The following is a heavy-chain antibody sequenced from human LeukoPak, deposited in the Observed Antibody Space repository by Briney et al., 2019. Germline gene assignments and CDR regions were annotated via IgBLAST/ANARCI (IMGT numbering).Heavy chain of an antibody. D-gene: IGHD5-18*01. V-gene: IGHV3-23*01. CDR1: GFTFGSHA. J-gene: IGHJ4*02. Sequence: GGSLTLSCEASGFTFGSHAMYCVRHAPGKALEWVAGIFGSGGNPHYADPVKGRFTISRDNSRNTVYLQINSLRAEDTAVYYCGKTTVGYSSGQKPAWPVDYWGQGTLVTVSS. CDR3: GKTTVGYSSGQKPAWPVDY. CDR2: IFGSGGNP.